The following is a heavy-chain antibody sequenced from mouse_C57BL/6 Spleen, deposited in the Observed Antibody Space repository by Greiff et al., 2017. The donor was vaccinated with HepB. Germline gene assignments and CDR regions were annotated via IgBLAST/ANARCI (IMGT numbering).Heavy chain of an antibody. CDR1: GFTFSSYT. Sequence: EVKLVESGGGLVKPGGSLKLSCAASGFTFSSYTMSWVRQTPEKRLEWVATISGGGGNTYYPDSVKGRFTISRDNAKNTLYLQMSSLRSEDTALYYCARHENYGNSWFAYWGQGTLVTVSA. D-gene: IGHD2-1*01. V-gene: IGHV5-9*01. CDR2: ISGGGGNT. CDR3: ARHENYGNSWFAY. J-gene: IGHJ3*01.